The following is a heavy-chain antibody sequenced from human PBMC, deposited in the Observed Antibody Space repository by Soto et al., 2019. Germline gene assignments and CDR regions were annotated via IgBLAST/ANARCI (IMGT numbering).Heavy chain of an antibody. CDR2: IYYSGST. V-gene: IGHV4-59*08. Sequence: SETLSLTCTVSGGSISSYYWSWIRQPPGKGLEWIGYIYYSGSTNYNPSLKSRVTMSVDTSKNQFSLKLSSVTAADTAVYYCASGVRGVTLDYWGQGALVTVSS. CDR3: ASGVRGVTLDY. J-gene: IGHJ4*02. D-gene: IGHD3-10*01. CDR1: GGSISSYY.